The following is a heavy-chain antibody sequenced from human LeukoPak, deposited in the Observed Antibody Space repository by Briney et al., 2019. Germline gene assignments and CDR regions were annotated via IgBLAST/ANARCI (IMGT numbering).Heavy chain of an antibody. CDR1: GYTFTSYG. V-gene: IGHV1-18*01. CDR2: ISAYNGNT. Sequence: GASVKVSCKASGYTFTSYGISWVRQAPGQGLEWMGWISAYNGNTNYAQKLQGRVTMTTDTSTSTAYMELRSLRSEDTAVYYCARVSSYDSSGYYPAVGYWGQGTLVTVSS. CDR3: ARVSSYDSSGYYPAVGY. J-gene: IGHJ4*02. D-gene: IGHD3-22*01.